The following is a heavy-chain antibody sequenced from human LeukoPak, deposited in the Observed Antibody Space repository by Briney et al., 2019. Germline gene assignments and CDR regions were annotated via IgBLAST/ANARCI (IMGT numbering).Heavy chain of an antibody. V-gene: IGHV5-10-1*01. CDR2: IDPSDSET. D-gene: IGHD6-19*01. J-gene: IGHJ5*02. Sequence: PGASPKISCKGSGYIFTTNWISWIRQLPGKGLEWMGRIDPSDSETNYSPSFQGHVTISVDKSISTAYLQWSSLKASDTAMYYCARRAGSSGKFDPWGQGTLVIVSS. CDR3: ARRAGSSGKFDP. CDR1: GYIFTTNW.